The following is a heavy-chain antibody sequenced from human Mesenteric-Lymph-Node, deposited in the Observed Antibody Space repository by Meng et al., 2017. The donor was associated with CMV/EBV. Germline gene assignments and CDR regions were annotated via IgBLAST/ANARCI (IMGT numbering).Heavy chain of an antibody. CDR1: GFTFSSYA. Sequence: GESLKISCTASGFTFSSYAMSWVRQAPGKGLEWVSAISGSGGSTYYADSVKGRFTISRDDSTDTLYLQMNSLRVEDTAVYYCAKRNCGGDCYPDYWGQGTLVTVSS. CDR3: AKRNCGGDCYPDY. V-gene: IGHV3-23*01. J-gene: IGHJ4*02. CDR2: ISGSGGST. D-gene: IGHD2-21*01.